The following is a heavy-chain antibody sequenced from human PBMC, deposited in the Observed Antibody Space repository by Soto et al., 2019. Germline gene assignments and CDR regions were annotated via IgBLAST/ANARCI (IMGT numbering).Heavy chain of an antibody. V-gene: IGHV4-30-2*01. CDR1: GGSISSGGYS. CDR2: IYHSGST. Sequence: SETLSLTCAVSGGSISSGGYSWSWIRQPPGKGLEWIGYIYHSGSTYYNPSLKSRVTISVDRSKNQFSLKLSSVTAADTAVYYCARAHSYYDSSGYRGGVGFDYWGQGTLVTVSS. J-gene: IGHJ4*02. CDR3: ARAHSYYDSSGYRGGVGFDY. D-gene: IGHD3-22*01.